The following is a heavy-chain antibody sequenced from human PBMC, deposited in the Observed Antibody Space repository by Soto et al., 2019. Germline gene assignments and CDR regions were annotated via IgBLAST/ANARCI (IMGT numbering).Heavy chain of an antibody. CDR2: INHSGST. V-gene: IGHV4-34*01. J-gene: IGHJ6*02. D-gene: IGHD2-15*01. CDR1: GGSFSGYY. CDR3: ARGLELLVVAADPGMDV. Sequence: QVQLQQWGAGLLKPSETLSLTCAVYGGSFSGYYWSWIRQPPGKGLEWIGEINHSGSTNYNPSLKSRVTISVDTSKNQLSLKLSSVTAADTAVYYCARGLELLVVAADPGMDVWGQGATVTVSS.